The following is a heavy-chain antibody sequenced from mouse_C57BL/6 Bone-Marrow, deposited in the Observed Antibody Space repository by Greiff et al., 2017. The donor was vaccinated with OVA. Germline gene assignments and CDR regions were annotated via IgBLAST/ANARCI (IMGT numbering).Heavy chain of an antibody. CDR3: ARESGSSYPTFAY. CDR1: GYTFTSYW. V-gene: IGHV1-69*01. J-gene: IGHJ3*01. CDR2: IDPSDSYT. Sequence: VQLQQPGAELVMPGASVKLSCKASGYTFTSYWMHWVKQRPGQGLEWIGEIDPSDSYTNYNQKFKGKSTLTVDNSSSTAYMQLSSLTSEDSAVYYCARESGSSYPTFAYWGQGTLVTVSA. D-gene: IGHD1-1*01.